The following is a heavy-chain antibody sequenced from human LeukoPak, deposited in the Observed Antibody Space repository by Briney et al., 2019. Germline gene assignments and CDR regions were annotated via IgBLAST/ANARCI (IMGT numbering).Heavy chain of an antibody. D-gene: IGHD2-8*01. CDR2: ISRTGGAV. V-gene: IGHV3-11*01. J-gene: IGHJ4*02. CDR1: GFTFNQHS. CDR3: ARGSSLIGGFDY. Sequence: GGSLRLSCAASGFTFNQHSMSWTRQAPGKGLEWLSYISRTGGAVHYADSVEGRFTISRDNARNSLSLQMNGLRADDTAVYFCARGSSLIGGFDYWGRGTLVTVSS.